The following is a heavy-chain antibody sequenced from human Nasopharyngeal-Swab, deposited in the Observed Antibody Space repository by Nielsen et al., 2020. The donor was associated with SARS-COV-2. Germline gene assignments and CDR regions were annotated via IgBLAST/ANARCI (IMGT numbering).Heavy chain of an antibody. CDR2: ISYDGSNK. CDR3: ARDGAVAGTSYFDY. V-gene: IGHV3-30-3*01. J-gene: IGHJ4*02. CDR1: GFTFSSYA. D-gene: IGHD6-19*01. Sequence: GGSLRLSCAASGFTFSSYAMLWVRQAPGKGLEWVAVISYDGSNKYYADSVKGRFTISRDNSKNTLYLQMNSLRAEDTAVYYCARDGAVAGTSYFDYWGQGTLVTVSS.